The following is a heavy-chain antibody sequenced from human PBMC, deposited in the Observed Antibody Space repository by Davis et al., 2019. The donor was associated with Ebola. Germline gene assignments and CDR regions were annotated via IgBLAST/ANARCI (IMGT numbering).Heavy chain of an antibody. CDR3: TRTPAAGL. V-gene: IGHV3-15*01. CDR1: GFTFNYAW. D-gene: IGHD6-13*01. CDR2: IKSKSDGGTA. Sequence: GESLKISCAASGFTFNYAWMTWVRQAPGKGLEWVGRIKSKSDGGTADYAAPVRGRFTISRDDSKNTLYLQMNSLKSEDTAVYYCTRTPAAGLWGQGTLVTVSS. J-gene: IGHJ4*02.